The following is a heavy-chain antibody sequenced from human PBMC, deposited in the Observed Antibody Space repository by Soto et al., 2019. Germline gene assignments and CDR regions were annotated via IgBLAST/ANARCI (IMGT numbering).Heavy chain of an antibody. Sequence: SETLSLTCAVSGYSISSGYYWGWIRQPPGKGLEWSGSIYHSGSTYYNPSLKSRVTISVDTSKNQFSLKLSSVTAADTAVYYCARDPTPGSGNYWGQGTLVTVSS. CDR3: ARDPTPGSGNY. V-gene: IGHV4-38-2*02. CDR1: GYSISSGYY. CDR2: IYHSGST. D-gene: IGHD1-26*01. J-gene: IGHJ4*02.